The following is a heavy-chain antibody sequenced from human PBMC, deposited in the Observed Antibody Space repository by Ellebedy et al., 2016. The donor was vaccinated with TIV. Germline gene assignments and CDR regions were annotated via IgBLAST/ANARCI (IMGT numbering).Heavy chain of an antibody. J-gene: IGHJ4*02. CDR2: ITGNGHST. V-gene: IGHV3-23*01. Sequence: GESLKISXAASGFTFSEYALNWVRQAPGKGLEWVSSITGNGHSTYYTDSVKGRFTISRDNSKNTVFLQMSGLRAEDTAVYYCARTVGQPGYWGQGTLVTVSS. CDR3: ARTVGQPGY. D-gene: IGHD1-26*01. CDR1: GFTFSEYA.